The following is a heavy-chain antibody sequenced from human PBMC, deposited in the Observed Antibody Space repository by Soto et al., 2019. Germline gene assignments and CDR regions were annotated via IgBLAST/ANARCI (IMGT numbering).Heavy chain of an antibody. V-gene: IGHV3-74*01. CDR3: ARVVTGTPLHS. J-gene: IGHJ4*02. D-gene: IGHD6-19*01. CDR2: INSDGSST. CDR1: GFTFSSYW. Sequence: GGSLRLSCAASGFTFSSYWMHWVRQVPGKGLVWVSRINSDGSSTSYADSAKGRFTISRDNAKNTLYLQMNSLRAEDTAIYYCARVVTGTPLHSWGQGTLVTVSS.